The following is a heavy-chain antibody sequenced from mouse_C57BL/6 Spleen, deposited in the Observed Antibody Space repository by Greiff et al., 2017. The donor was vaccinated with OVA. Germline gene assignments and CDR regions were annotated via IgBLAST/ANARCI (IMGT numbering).Heavy chain of an antibody. Sequence: QVQLQQPGAELVKPGASVKLSCKASGYTFTSYWMHWVKQRPGQGLEWIGMIHPNSGSTNYNEKFKSKATLTVDKSSRTAYMQLSSQTSEDSAVYYCARKAGEAWFAYWGQGTLVTVSA. CDR3: ARKAGEAWFAY. J-gene: IGHJ3*01. D-gene: IGHD4-1*01. V-gene: IGHV1-64*01. CDR2: IHPNSGST. CDR1: GYTFTSYW.